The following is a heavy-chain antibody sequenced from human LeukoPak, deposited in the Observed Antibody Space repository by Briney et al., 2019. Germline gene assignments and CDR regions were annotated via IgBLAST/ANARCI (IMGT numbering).Heavy chain of an antibody. J-gene: IGHJ6*02. D-gene: IGHD6-13*01. CDR1: GFTFSSYG. Sequence: GRSLRLSCAASGFTFSSYGMHWVRQAPGKGLEWVAVISYDGSNKYYADYVKGRFTISRDNSKNTLYLQMNSLRGEDTAVYYCAKAVMGSSWYADYYYYGMDVWGQGTTVTVSS. V-gene: IGHV3-30*18. CDR2: ISYDGSNK. CDR3: AKAVMGSSWYADYYYYGMDV.